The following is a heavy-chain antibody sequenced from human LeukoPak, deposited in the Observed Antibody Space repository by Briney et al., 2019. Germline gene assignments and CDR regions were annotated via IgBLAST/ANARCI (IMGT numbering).Heavy chain of an antibody. J-gene: IGHJ4*02. CDR1: GFTFSTYW. CDR3: ARERQNKDFWSGGDY. Sequence: PGGSLRLACAASGFTFSTYWMSWVRQAPGEWLEWVANINQDGSEKYYVDSVKGRFTISRDNAKNSMYLQMNTLRPEDTAVYYCARERQNKDFWSGGDYWGQGTLVTVSS. V-gene: IGHV3-7*01. CDR2: INQDGSEK. D-gene: IGHD3-3*01.